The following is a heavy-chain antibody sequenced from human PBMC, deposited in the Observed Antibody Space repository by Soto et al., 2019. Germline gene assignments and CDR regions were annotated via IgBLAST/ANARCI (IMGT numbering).Heavy chain of an antibody. CDR1: GYTFTSYG. D-gene: IGHD2-15*01. J-gene: IGHJ4*02. V-gene: IGHV1-18*01. CDR3: ARDLTSKYCSGGSCYVGYYFDY. CDR2: IGAYNGNT. Sequence: ASVKVSCKASGYTFTSYGISWVRQAPGQGLEWMGWIGAYNGNTNYAQKLQGRVTMTTDTSTSTAYMELRSLRSDDTAVYYCARDLTSKYCSGGSCYVGYYFDYWGQGTLVTVS.